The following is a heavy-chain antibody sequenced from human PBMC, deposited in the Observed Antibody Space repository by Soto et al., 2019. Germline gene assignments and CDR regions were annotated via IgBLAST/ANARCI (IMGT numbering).Heavy chain of an antibody. CDR2: IYYSGTT. CDR3: ARSLIQLWPHYYYGMDV. D-gene: IGHD5-18*01. Sequence: SETLSLTCTVSGGSISSGDYYWSWIRQPPGKGLEWIGYIYYSGTTYYNPSLKSRVTISVDTSKNQFSLKVNSVTAADTAVYYCARSLIQLWPHYYYGMDVWGQGTTVTVSS. CDR1: GGSISSGDYY. J-gene: IGHJ6*02. V-gene: IGHV4-30-4*01.